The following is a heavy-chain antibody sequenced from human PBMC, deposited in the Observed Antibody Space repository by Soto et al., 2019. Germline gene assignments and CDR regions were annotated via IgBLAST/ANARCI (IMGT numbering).Heavy chain of an antibody. CDR2: IYYSGST. CDR1: GGSISSYY. V-gene: IGHV4-59*01. Sequence: ETLSLTCTVSGGSISSYYWSWIRQPPGKGLEWIGYIYYSGSTNYNPSLKSRVTISVDTSKNQFSLKLSSVTAADTAVYYCARLGFWSLGAYYYYMDVWGKGTTVTISS. D-gene: IGHD3-3*01. J-gene: IGHJ6*03. CDR3: ARLGFWSLGAYYYYMDV.